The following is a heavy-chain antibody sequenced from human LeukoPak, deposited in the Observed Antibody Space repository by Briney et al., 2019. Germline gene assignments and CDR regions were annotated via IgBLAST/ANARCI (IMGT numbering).Heavy chain of an antibody. J-gene: IGHJ6*02. D-gene: IGHD3-16*01. Sequence: GGSLRLSCAASGFTFSGYWLHWVRQVPGKGLVWVSRVNSDGSSTSYADSVRGRFTISRDNAMSTLYLQMNSLRAEDTAVYYCARDFGPYGMDVWGQGTTVTVSS. V-gene: IGHV3-74*01. CDR3: ARDFGPYGMDV. CDR1: GFTFSGYW. CDR2: VNSDGSST.